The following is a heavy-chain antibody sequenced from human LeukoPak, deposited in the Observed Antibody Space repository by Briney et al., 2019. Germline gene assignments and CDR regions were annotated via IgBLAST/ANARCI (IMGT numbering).Heavy chain of an antibody. V-gene: IGHV3-30-3*01. CDR1: GFTFSSYA. Sequence: GGSLRLSCAASGFTFSSYAMHWVRQAPGKGLEWVAVISYDGSNKYYADSVKGRFTISRDNSKNTLYLQMNSLRAEDTAVYYCARDPNLVLRYFDWLGYFDYWGQGTLVTVSS. D-gene: IGHD3-9*01. J-gene: IGHJ4*02. CDR2: ISYDGSNK. CDR3: ARDPNLVLRYFDWLGYFDY.